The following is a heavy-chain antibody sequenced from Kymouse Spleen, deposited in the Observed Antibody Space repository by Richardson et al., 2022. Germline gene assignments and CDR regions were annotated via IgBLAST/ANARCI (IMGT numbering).Heavy chain of an antibody. CDR3: ARDREQLVPFNYYYYGMDV. V-gene: IGHV4-31*03. Sequence: QVQLQESGPGLVKPSQTLSLTCTVSGGSISSGGYYWSWIRQHPGKGLEWIGYIYYSGSTYYNPSLKSRVTISVDTSKNQFSLKLSSVTAADTAVYYCARDREQLVPFNYYYYGMDVWGQGTTVTVSS. D-gene: IGHD6-6*01. CDR2: IYYSGST. J-gene: IGHJ6*02. CDR1: GGSISSGGYY.